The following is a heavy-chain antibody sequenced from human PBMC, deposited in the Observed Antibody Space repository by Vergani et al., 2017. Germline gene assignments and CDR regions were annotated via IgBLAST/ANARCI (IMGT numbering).Heavy chain of an antibody. Sequence: EVQLLESGGGLVQPGGSLRLSCAASGFTFSSYSLNWVRQAPGKGLEWVSYISSSSSTIYYADSVKGRFTISRDNSKNTLYLQMNSLKADDTAVYYFAKDKFLIPPYAFDIWGRGTMVAVS. CDR2: ISSSSSTI. CDR1: GFTFSSYS. CDR3: AKDKFLIPPYAFDI. V-gene: IGHV3-48*01. J-gene: IGHJ3*02. D-gene: IGHD2-2*02.